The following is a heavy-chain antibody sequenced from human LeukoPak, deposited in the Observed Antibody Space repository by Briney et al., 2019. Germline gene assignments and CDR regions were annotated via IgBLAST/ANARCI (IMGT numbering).Heavy chain of an antibody. J-gene: IGHJ4*02. D-gene: IGHD5-12*01. Sequence: GGSLRLSCAASGFTFSNYWMTWVRQAPGKGLEWVSHINQDGSEEHYMDSVKARFTISRDNAKNSLSLQMNSLRAEDTAVYYCVRDGGVSGYDLLDYWGQGTLVTVSS. CDR3: VRDGGVSGYDLLDY. V-gene: IGHV3-7*01. CDR2: INQDGSEE. CDR1: GFTFSNYW.